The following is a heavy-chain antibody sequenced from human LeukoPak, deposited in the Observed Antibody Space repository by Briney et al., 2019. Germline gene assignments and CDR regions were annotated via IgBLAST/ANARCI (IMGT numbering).Heavy chain of an antibody. J-gene: IGHJ4*02. CDR1: GFSLSNYW. V-gene: IGHV3-74*01. CDR3: VRSLRSADF. CDR2: ISPDGSQT. Sequence: GSLRLSRAASGFSLSNYWMHWVRQAPGKGLMWVSQISPDGSQTFYADSVKGRFTISRDNAKNTLFLQMDSLRAEDTALYYCVRSLRSADFWGQGTLVTVSS.